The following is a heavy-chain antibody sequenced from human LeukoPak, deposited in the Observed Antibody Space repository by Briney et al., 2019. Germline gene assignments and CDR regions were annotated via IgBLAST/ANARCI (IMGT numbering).Heavy chain of an antibody. D-gene: IGHD5-12*01. CDR2: IKSKTDGGTT. CDR3: TTDGLATTGDQFDY. J-gene: IGHJ4*02. CDR1: GFTFSNAW. Sequence: GGSLRLSCAASGFTFSNAWMSWVRQAPGKGLEWVGRIKSKTDGGTTDYAAPVKGRFTISRDDSKNTLYLQMNSLKTEDTAVYYCTTDGLATTGDQFDYWGQGTLVTVSS. V-gene: IGHV3-15*01.